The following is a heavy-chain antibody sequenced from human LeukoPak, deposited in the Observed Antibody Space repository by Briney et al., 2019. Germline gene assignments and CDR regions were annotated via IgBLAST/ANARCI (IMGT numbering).Heavy chain of an antibody. J-gene: IGHJ4*02. Sequence: GGSLRLSCAASGFTFSSYAMSWVRQAPGKGLEWVSGFSVSDATTYYADSVKGRFTITGDNSKNTLYLQMNSLRAEDTAVYYCARSPQSGSGWYDYFDYWGQGTLVTVSS. CDR1: GFTFSSYA. D-gene: IGHD6-19*01. V-gene: IGHV3-23*01. CDR3: ARSPQSGSGWYDYFDY. CDR2: FSVSDATT.